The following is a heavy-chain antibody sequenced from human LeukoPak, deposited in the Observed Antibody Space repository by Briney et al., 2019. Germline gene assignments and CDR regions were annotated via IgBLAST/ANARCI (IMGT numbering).Heavy chain of an antibody. V-gene: IGHV4-59*01. J-gene: IGHJ4*02. Sequence: SETLSLTCTVSGGSISSYYWSWIRRPPGKGLEWIAYIYYSGSTNYNPSLKSRVTISVDTSKSQFSLKLSSVTAADTAVYYCARSKGIAAAPIDYWGQGTLVTVSS. CDR3: ARSKGIAAAPIDY. CDR2: IYYSGST. CDR1: GGSISSYY. D-gene: IGHD6-13*01.